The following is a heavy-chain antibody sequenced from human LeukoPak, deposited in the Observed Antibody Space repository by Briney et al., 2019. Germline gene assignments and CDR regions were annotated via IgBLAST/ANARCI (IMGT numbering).Heavy chain of an antibody. CDR1: GGSISSGDYY. V-gene: IGHV4-30-4*02. Sequence: SETLSLTCTVSGGSISSGDYYWSWIRQPPGKGLEWIGYIYYSGSTYYNPSLKSRVTISVDTSKNQFSLKLSSVTAADTAVYYCARDHGDYDAFDIWGQGTMVTVSS. CDR3: ARDHGDYDAFDI. CDR2: IYYSGST. D-gene: IGHD4-17*01. J-gene: IGHJ3*02.